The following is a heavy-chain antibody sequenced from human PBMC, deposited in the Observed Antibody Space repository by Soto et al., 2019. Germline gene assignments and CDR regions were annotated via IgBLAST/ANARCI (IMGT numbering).Heavy chain of an antibody. CDR1: GGSISSSTYY. Sequence: QLQLQESGPGLVKPSETLSLTCTVSGGSISSSTYYWGWIRQPPGKGLEWIGSIYFRGSTYYNPSLKSRVTVSVDTSKKQFSLKLTSVTAADTAVYYCAREILTGYYPAGWFDPWGQGTLDTVSS. D-gene: IGHD3-9*01. CDR2: IYFRGST. J-gene: IGHJ5*02. CDR3: AREILTGYYPAGWFDP. V-gene: IGHV4-39*02.